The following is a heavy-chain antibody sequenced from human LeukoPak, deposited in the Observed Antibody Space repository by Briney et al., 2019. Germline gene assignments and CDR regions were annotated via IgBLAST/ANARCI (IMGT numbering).Heavy chain of an antibody. V-gene: IGHV3-11*01. J-gene: IGHJ5*02. D-gene: IGHD6-13*01. CDR1: GFTFSDNY. Sequence: GGSLRLSCAASGFTFSDNYMSWIRQAPGKGLEWVSYISSSGSTIYYADSVKGRFTISRDNAKNSLYLQMNSLRAEDTAVYYCARDRQHLSGIIAGNNWFDPWGQGTLVTVSS. CDR2: ISSSGSTI. CDR3: ARDRQHLSGIIAGNNWFDP.